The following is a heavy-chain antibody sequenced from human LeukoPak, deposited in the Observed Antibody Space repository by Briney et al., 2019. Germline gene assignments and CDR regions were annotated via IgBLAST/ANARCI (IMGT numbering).Heavy chain of an antibody. V-gene: IGHV3-21*01. CDR3: ARVYGESRDY. D-gene: IGHD3-16*01. J-gene: IGHJ4*02. Sequence: GGSLRLSCAASGFTFSSYTMNWVRQAPGKGLEWVSSIGGGGTITFYADSLRGRSTISRDDAKNSLYLELNSLRADDTAVYYCARVYGESRDYWGQGTLVTVSS. CDR1: GFTFSSYT. CDR2: IGGGGTIT.